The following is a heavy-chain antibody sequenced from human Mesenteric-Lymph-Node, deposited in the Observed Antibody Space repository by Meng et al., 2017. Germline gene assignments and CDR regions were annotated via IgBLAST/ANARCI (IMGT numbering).Heavy chain of an antibody. V-gene: IGHV4-30-4*01. J-gene: IGHJ4*02. CDR1: RGSVSTGNNY. CDR3: ASGRKYCSSTSCYGQFDY. Sequence: QLHQQGSGPGLVKHEQTRSLTCTVSRGSVSTGNNYWIWIRPPPWKARDWIGYIYYSGRTYYNPSLKSRVTISVDKSKNQFSLKLSSVTAADTAVYYCASGRKYCSSTSCYGQFDYWGQGTLVTVSS. CDR2: IYYSGRT. D-gene: IGHD2-2*01.